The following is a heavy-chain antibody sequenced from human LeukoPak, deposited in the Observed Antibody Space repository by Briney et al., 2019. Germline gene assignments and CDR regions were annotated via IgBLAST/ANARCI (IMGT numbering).Heavy chain of an antibody. Sequence: SQTLSLTCTVSGASISSGGYYWSWIRQHPAKDLSWIWYLYYSGSTYYNPSLNSRVTISVDTSKTQFSLKLSSVTAADTAVYYCVRIPAPRHYYDSSGYYLDYWGQGTLVTVSS. CDR2: LYYSGST. J-gene: IGHJ4*02. CDR3: VRIPAPRHYYDSSGYYLDY. V-gene: IGHV4-31*03. D-gene: IGHD3-22*01. CDR1: GASISSGGYY.